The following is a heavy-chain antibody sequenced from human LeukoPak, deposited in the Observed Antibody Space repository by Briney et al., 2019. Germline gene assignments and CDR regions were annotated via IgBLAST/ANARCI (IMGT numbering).Heavy chain of an antibody. CDR3: ARDFDFWSGYIV. D-gene: IGHD3-3*01. Sequence: GGSLRLSCAVSGFIFSRYSMNWVRDAPGRGLEWVSHISTTSSPTCYADSVKGRFAMSRDNAKNSAYLQMNSLRAEDTAVYYCARDFDFWSGYIVWGQGTLVTVSS. J-gene: IGHJ4*02. CDR1: GFIFSRYS. CDR2: ISTTSSPT. V-gene: IGHV3-48*04.